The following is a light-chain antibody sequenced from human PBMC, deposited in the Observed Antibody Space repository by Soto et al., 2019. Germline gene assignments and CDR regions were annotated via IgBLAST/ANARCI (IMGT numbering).Light chain of an antibody. CDR1: QGIGGA. CDR2: DAS. J-gene: IGKJ4*01. Sequence: AIPLTQSPSSLSASVGDRVTITCRTSQGIGGALAWYQQKPGKPPRLLIYDASTLRSGVPSRFSGSGSGTDFTLIISSLQPEDFATYFCQQFDRFPLTFGGGTEVEIK. V-gene: IGKV1-13*02. CDR3: QQFDRFPLT.